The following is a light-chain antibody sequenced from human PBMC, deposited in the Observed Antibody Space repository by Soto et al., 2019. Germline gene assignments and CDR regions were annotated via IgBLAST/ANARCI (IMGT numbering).Light chain of an antibody. CDR2: GAS. Sequence: EIVMTQSQATLSVSPGERATLSCRARQSVSSYLAWYQHKPGQAPRLLIYGASTRATGIPARFSGSGSGTQFNLTIRSLQSEDVAVYYCQQSTNWQWTFCQGTTLESK. V-gene: IGKV3-15*01. CDR1: QSVSSY. CDR3: QQSTNWQWT. J-gene: IGKJ1*01.